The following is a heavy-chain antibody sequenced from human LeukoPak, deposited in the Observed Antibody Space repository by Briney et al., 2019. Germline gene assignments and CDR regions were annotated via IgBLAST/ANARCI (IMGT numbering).Heavy chain of an antibody. CDR2: VNHSGYT. V-gene: IGHV4-34*01. Sequence: KPSETLSLTFGVSGTAFTSYYWSWLRQTPGKGLEWIGEVNHSGYTNMNPSLKSRVTISVDTSKNQFSLMMTSVTAADTAVYFCARMTTGHDYWGQGTLVTVSS. D-gene: IGHD4-17*01. CDR3: ARMTTGHDY. CDR1: GTAFTSYY. J-gene: IGHJ4*02.